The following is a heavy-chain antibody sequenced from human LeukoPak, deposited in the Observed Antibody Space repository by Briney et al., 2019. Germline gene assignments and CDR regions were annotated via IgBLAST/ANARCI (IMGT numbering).Heavy chain of an antibody. CDR1: GYTLTELP. CDR3: ATVGILWGDYFDY. V-gene: IGHV1-24*01. D-gene: IGHD2-21*01. J-gene: IGHJ4*02. CDR2: FDPEDGET. Sequence: ASVTVSCTVSGYTLTELPMHWVRQAPGKGLEWMGGFDPEDGETIYAQKFQGRVTMTEDTSTDTAYMELSSLRSEDTAVYYCATVGILWGDYFDYWGQGTLVTVSS.